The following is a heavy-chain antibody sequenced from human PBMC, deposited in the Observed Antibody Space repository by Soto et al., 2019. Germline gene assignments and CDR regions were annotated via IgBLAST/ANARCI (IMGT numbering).Heavy chain of an antibody. J-gene: IGHJ5*02. CDR1: GGSISSYY. CDR2: IYYSGST. Sequence: SETLSLTCTVSGGSISSYYWSRIRQPPGEGLEWIGYIYYSGSTNYNPSLKSRVTISVDTSKNQFSLKLSSVTAADTAVYYCARELAAAGWGTENWFDPWGQGTLVTVSS. CDR3: ARELAAAGWGTENWFDP. D-gene: IGHD6-13*01. V-gene: IGHV4-59*01.